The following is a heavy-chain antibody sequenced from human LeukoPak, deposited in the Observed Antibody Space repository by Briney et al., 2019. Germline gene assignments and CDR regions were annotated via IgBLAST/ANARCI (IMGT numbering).Heavy chain of an antibody. D-gene: IGHD3-10*01. CDR3: ARGRKPYYYGSGSYPKAPYFGY. Sequence: SETLSLTCAVYGGSFSGYHWSWIRQPPGKGLEWIGEINHSGSTNYNPSLKSRVTISVDTSKNQFSLKLSSVTAADTAVYYCARGRKPYYYGSGSYPKAPYFGYWGQGTLVTVSS. V-gene: IGHV4-34*01. CDR1: GGSFSGYH. CDR2: INHSGST. J-gene: IGHJ4*02.